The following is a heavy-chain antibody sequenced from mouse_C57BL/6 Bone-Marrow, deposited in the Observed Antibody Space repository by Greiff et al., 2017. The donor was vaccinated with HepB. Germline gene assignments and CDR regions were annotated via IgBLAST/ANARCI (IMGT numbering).Heavy chain of an antibody. CDR3: TAHYYGSSHWYFDV. D-gene: IGHD1-1*01. Sequence: VQLQQSGAELVRPGASVQLSCTASGFNIKDDYMHWVKQMPEQGLAWIGWIDPENGDTEYASKFQGKATITADTSSNTAYLQLSSLTSEDTAVYYCTAHYYGSSHWYFDVWGTGTTVTVSS. J-gene: IGHJ1*03. CDR2: IDPENGDT. V-gene: IGHV14-4*01. CDR1: GFNIKDDY.